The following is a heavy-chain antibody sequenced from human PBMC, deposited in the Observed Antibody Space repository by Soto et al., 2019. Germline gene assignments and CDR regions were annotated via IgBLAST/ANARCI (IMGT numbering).Heavy chain of an antibody. Sequence: ASVKVSCKASGYTFTGHYIHWVRQAPEQGPEWMGEIGPESGATRYAQKFQGRVTMTMDMSITTVYMELSNLSPDDTAVYYCGRGRSGKIGVFYWAQGTPVTVSS. J-gene: IGHJ4*02. CDR3: GRGRSGKIGVFY. CDR1: GYTFTGHY. V-gene: IGHV1-2*02. CDR2: IGPESGAT. D-gene: IGHD5-12*01.